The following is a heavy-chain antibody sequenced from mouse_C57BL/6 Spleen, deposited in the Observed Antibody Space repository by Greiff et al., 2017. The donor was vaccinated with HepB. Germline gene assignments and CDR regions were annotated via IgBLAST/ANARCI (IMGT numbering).Heavy chain of an antibody. D-gene: IGHD2-3*01. Sequence: EVMLVESGGGLVQPGGSLSLSCAASGFTFTDYYMSWVRQTPGKALEWMGLIRNKANGYTTEYSSSVKGRFTISRDNSQSIIYLQMNALRAEDSATYYGARCGDEGTPDGYLMDYWGQGTTLTVSS. CDR3: ARCGDEGTPDGYLMDY. CDR1: GFTFTDYY. J-gene: IGHJ2*01. CDR2: IRNKANGYTT. V-gene: IGHV7-3*01.